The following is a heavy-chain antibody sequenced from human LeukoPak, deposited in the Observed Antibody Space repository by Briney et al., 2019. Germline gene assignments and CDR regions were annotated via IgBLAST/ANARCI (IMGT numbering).Heavy chain of an antibody. CDR2: INHSGST. D-gene: IGHD3-16*01. CDR3: AREAKGSNVFYYYMDV. Sequence: SETLSLTCAVYGGSFSGYYWSWIRQPPGKGLEWIGEINHSGSTNYNPSLQRRVSFSVDKSKNQFSLILNSVTDADTALYYCAREAKGSNVFYYYMDVWGKGTTVTVSS. J-gene: IGHJ6*03. CDR1: GGSFSGYY. V-gene: IGHV4-34*01.